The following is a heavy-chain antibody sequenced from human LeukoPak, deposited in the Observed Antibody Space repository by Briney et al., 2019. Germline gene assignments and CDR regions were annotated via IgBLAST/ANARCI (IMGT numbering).Heavy chain of an antibody. CDR2: IYTSGST. J-gene: IGHJ4*02. CDR1: GGSISSYY. D-gene: IGHD4-11*01. CDR3: ARHPYSNPGTYFDY. Sequence: SETPSLTCTVSGGSISSYYWSWIRQPPGKGLEWIGYIYTSGSTNYNPSLKSRVTISVDTSKNQFSLKLSSVTAADTAVYYCARHPYSNPGTYFDYWGQGTLVTVSS. V-gene: IGHV4-4*09.